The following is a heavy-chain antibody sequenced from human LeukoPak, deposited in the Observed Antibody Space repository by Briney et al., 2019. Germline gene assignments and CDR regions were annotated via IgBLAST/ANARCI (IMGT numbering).Heavy chain of an antibody. CDR1: GFTFSNYW. J-gene: IGHJ4*02. Sequence: GGSLRLSCAASGFTFSNYWMHWVRQAPGKGLVWVSRINSDGINTSYADSVKGRFTISRDNAKNTLNLQMNSLRAEDTAVYYCARGRWSFDYWGQGTLVTVSS. D-gene: IGHD5-24*01. CDR2: INSDGINT. CDR3: ARGRWSFDY. V-gene: IGHV3-74*01.